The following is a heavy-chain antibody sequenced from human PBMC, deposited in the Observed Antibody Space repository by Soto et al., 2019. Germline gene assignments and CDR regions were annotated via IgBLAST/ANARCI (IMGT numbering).Heavy chain of an antibody. Sequence: QVQLQESGPGLVKPSQTLSLTCTVSGGSISSGGYYWSWIRQHPGKGLEWIGYIYYSGSTYYNPSLKSRVTISVDTAKNQYSLKLSSVTAADTAVYYCARDSSMTTVTNSVYYGMDVWGQGTTVTVSS. D-gene: IGHD4-4*01. CDR2: IYYSGST. J-gene: IGHJ6*02. CDR3: ARDSSMTTVTNSVYYGMDV. V-gene: IGHV4-31*03. CDR1: GGSISSGGYY.